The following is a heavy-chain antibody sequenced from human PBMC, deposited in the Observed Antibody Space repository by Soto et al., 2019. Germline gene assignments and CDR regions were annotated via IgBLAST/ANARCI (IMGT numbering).Heavy chain of an antibody. CDR1: GFTFSSYG. Sequence: PGGSLRLSCAASGFTFSSYGMHWVRQAPGKGLEWVAVIWYDGSNKYYADSVKGRFTISRDNSKNTLYLQMSSLRAEDTAVYYCARGGYCSSTSCFFSDAFDIWGQGTMVTVSS. D-gene: IGHD2-2*01. V-gene: IGHV3-33*01. CDR2: IWYDGSNK. CDR3: ARGGYCSSTSCFFSDAFDI. J-gene: IGHJ3*02.